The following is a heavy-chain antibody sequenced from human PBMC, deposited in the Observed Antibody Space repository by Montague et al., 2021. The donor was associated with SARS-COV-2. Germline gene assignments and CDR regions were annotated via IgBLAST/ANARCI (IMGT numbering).Heavy chain of an antibody. Sequence: PALVKPTQTLTLTCTFSGFSLSTSGMCVSWIRQPPGKALEWLARIDWDDDKYYSTSLKTRLTISKDTSKNQVVLTMTNMDPVDTATYYCARIRYGSGSLIQGFDYWGQGTLVTVSS. CDR1: GFSLSTSGMC. CDR3: ARIRYGSGSLIQGFDY. J-gene: IGHJ4*02. D-gene: IGHD3-10*01. V-gene: IGHV2-70*11. CDR2: IDWDDDK.